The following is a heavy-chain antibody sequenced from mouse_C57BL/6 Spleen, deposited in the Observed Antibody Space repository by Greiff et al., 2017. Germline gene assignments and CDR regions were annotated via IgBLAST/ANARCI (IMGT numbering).Heavy chain of an antibody. J-gene: IGHJ1*03. CDR2: INYDGSST. CDR3: ARDPPRGWYFDV. Sequence: EVQWVESEGGLVQPGSSMKLSCTASGFTFSDYYMAWVRQVPEKGLEWVANINYDGSSTYYLDSLKSRFIISRDNAKNILYLQMSSLKSEDTATYYCARDPPRGWYFDVWGTGTTVTVSS. V-gene: IGHV5-16*01. CDR1: GFTFSDYY.